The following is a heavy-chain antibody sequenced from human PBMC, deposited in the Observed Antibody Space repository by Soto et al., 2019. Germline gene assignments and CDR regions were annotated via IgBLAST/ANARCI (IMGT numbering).Heavy chain of an antibody. CDR3: ARWVGGNYFHY. CDR2: INAGNGNT. V-gene: IGHV1-3*01. D-gene: IGHD1-26*01. Sequence: ASVKVSCKGFGYTFTNYAIHGVRQAPGQRLEWMGWINAGNGNTKYSQKFQGRVTVTRDTSASTAYMELRNLRSEDTAVYFCARWVGGNYFHYWGQGTLVTVSS. J-gene: IGHJ4*02. CDR1: GYTFTNYA.